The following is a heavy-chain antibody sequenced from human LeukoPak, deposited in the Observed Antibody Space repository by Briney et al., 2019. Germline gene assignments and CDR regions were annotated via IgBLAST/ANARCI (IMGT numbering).Heavy chain of an antibody. CDR2: ISDNGGMT. CDR1: GITFSSHA. V-gene: IGHV3-64D*06. Sequence: GGSLRLSCSASGITFSSHAMHWVRQAPGKGLEYVSGISDNGGMTFYADSVKGRLTISRDNSKNTLYLQMYSLRGEDTAVYYCYVSGWTEDIDNWGQGTLVTVSS. J-gene: IGHJ4*02. CDR3: YVSGWTEDIDN. D-gene: IGHD6-19*01.